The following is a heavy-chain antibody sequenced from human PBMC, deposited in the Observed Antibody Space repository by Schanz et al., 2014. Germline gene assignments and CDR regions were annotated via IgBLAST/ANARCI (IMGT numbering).Heavy chain of an antibody. CDR3: ARDKGGYYPFDY. J-gene: IGHJ4*02. CDR2: INQDGSDK. V-gene: IGHV3-7*01. CDR1: GFTFGTFW. Sequence: LVESGGGLLQPGGSLRLSCAASGFTFGTFWMSWVRQAPGKGLEWVANINQDGSDKSYVDSVKGRFTISRDNAKNSLYLQMNSLRAEDTAVYYCARDKGGYYPFDYWGQGSLVTVSS. D-gene: IGHD3-22*01.